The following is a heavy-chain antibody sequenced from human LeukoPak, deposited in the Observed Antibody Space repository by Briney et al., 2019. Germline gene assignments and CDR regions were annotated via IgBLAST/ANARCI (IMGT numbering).Heavy chain of an antibody. V-gene: IGHV3-11*04. CDR2: ISHTGTTM. CDR1: GFTFSDHY. D-gene: IGHD3-10*02. J-gene: IGHJ6*04. Sequence: GGSLRLSCAASGFTFSDHYMSWIRQAPGKGLEWVSYISHTGTTMYYADSVKGRFTLSRDNARNSLYLQMNSLRAEDTAVYYCAELGITMIGGVWGKGTTVTISS. CDR3: AELGITMIGGV.